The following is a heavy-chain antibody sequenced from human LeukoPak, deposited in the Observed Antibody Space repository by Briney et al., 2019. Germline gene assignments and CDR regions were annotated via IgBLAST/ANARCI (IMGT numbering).Heavy chain of an antibody. D-gene: IGHD1-14*01. CDR2: FYTSGTT. V-gene: IGHV4-4*07. J-gene: IGHJ4*02. Sequence: PSETLSLTCTVSGGSFTSDYWSWIRQPAGKGLEWIGRFYTSGTTNYNPSLKSRVTMSADTSKNQFSLKLRSVTAADTAVYYCARCRNGNCDYFDYWGQGTLVTVSS. CDR3: ARCRNGNCDYFDY. CDR1: GGSFTSDY.